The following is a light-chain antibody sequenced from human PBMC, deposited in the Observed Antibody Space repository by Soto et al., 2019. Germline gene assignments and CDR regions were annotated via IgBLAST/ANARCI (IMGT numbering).Light chain of an antibody. Sequence: DFQMTQSPSSVSASVGDGVTITCRASQVMTKWLTWYQQKPGKAPKLLIYGTSTLQTGVPSRFSGSGSGTDFTLTINSLQPEDFATYYCQQADSFPLTFGGGTKVDIK. V-gene: IGKV1D-12*01. CDR1: QVMTKW. CDR2: GTS. J-gene: IGKJ4*01. CDR3: QQADSFPLT.